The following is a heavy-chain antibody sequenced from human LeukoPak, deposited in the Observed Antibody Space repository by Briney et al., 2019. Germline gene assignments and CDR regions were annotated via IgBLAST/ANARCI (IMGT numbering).Heavy chain of an antibody. D-gene: IGHD2/OR15-2a*01. CDR1: GGSISSYY. CDR3: ARHPFSSPFDF. CDR2: IYFTGNT. V-gene: IGHV4-59*08. J-gene: IGHJ4*02. Sequence: SETLSLTCTVSGGSISSYYWSWIRQPPGKGLEWIGYIYFTGNTDHNLSLKSRVTLSMDTSKNQFSLKLTSVTAADTAVYYCARHPFSSPFDFWGQGTLVTVSS.